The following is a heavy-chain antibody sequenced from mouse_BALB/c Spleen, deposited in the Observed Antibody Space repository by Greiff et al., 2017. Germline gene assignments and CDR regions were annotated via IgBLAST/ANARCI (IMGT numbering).Heavy chain of an antibody. Sequence: LVESGAELVRSGASVKLSCTASGFNIKDYYMHWVKQRPEQGLEWIGWIDPENGDTEYAPKFQGKATMTADTSSNTAYLQLSSLTSEDTAVYYCNAYGNYVGDYWGQGTTLTVSS. J-gene: IGHJ2*01. D-gene: IGHD2-1*01. CDR3: NAYGNYVGDY. CDR2: IDPENGDT. V-gene: IGHV14-4*02. CDR1: GFNIKDYY.